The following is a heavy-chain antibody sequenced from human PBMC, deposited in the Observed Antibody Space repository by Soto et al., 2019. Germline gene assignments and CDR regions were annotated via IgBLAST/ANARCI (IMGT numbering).Heavy chain of an antibody. D-gene: IGHD3-3*01. J-gene: IGHJ4*02. CDR3: AKDSPDYDFWSGYYRGLLDY. CDR2: ISYDGSNK. V-gene: IGHV3-30*18. CDR1: GFTFSSYG. Sequence: GGSLRLSCAASGFTFSSYGMHWVRQAPGKGLEWVAVISYDGSNKYYADSVKGRFTISRDNSKNTLYLQMNSLRAEDTAVYYCAKDSPDYDFWSGYYRGLLDYWGQGTLVTVSS.